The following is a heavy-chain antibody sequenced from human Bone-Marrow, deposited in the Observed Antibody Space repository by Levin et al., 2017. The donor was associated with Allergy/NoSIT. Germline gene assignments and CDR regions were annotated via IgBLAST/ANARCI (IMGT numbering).Heavy chain of an antibody. J-gene: IGHJ3*02. CDR3: ARWVPAAIGTAFDI. CDR1: GFSLSSYE. Sequence: PGGSLRLSCAASGFSLSSYEMNWVRQAPGKGLEWVAYISNSGSTTHYAGSVKGRFTISRDNAKDSLYLQMNSLRAEDTAVYYCARWVPAAIGTAFDIWGQGTMVTVSS. D-gene: IGHD2-2*02. CDR2: ISNSGSTT. V-gene: IGHV3-48*03.